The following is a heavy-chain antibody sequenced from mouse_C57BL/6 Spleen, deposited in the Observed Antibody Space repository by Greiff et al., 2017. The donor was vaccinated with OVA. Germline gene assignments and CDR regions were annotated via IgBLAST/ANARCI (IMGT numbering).Heavy chain of an antibody. V-gene: IGHV1-64*01. CDR3: ASGYDYLFAY. J-gene: IGHJ3*01. D-gene: IGHD2-4*01. CDR2: IHPNSGST. CDR1: GYTFTSYW. Sequence: QVQLQQSGAELVKPGASVKLSCKASGYTFTSYWMHWVKQRPGQGLEWIGMIHPNSGSTNYNEKFKSKATLTVDKSSSTAYMQLSSLTSEDSAVYYCASGYDYLFAYWGQGTLVTVSA.